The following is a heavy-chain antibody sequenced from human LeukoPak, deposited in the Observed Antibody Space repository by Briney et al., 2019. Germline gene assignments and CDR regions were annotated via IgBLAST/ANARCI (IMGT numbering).Heavy chain of an antibody. J-gene: IGHJ3*02. Sequence: GESLKISCKGSGCNFTTYCISWVRQMPGKGLEWMGRIDPSDSYTKYSPSFQGHVTISADKSISTAYLQWSRLKASDPAMYYCARHYYDILSAFDIWGQGTMVTVSS. V-gene: IGHV5-10-1*01. D-gene: IGHD3-22*01. CDR2: IDPSDSYT. CDR3: ARHYYDILSAFDI. CDR1: GCNFTTYC.